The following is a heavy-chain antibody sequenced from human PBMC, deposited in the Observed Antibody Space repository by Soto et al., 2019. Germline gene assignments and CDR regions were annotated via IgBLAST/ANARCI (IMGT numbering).Heavy chain of an antibody. Sequence: QLQLQESGPGLVKPSETLSLTCTVSGGSISSSSYYWGWIRQPPGKGLEWIGSIYYSGSTYYNPSLKSRVPISVDTSKNQFSLKLGSGPAADTAVYYWARLYGGGGYYFDYWGQGTLVTVSS. V-gene: IGHV4-39*01. J-gene: IGHJ4*02. CDR3: ARLYGGGGYYFDY. D-gene: IGHD3-10*02. CDR1: GGSISSSSYY. CDR2: IYYSGST.